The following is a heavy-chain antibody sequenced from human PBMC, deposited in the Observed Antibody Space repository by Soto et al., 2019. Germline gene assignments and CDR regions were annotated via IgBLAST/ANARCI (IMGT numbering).Heavy chain of an antibody. CDR1: GYTFTSYG. Sequence: GASVKVSCKASGYTFTSYGISWVRQAPGQGLEWMGWISAYNGNTNYAQKLQGRVTMTTDTSTSTAYMELRSLRSDDTAVYYCARGHVLRFLEWLYDSMDVWGQGTTVTVS. CDR2: ISAYNGNT. CDR3: ARGHVLRFLEWLYDSMDV. V-gene: IGHV1-18*04. J-gene: IGHJ6*02. D-gene: IGHD3-3*01.